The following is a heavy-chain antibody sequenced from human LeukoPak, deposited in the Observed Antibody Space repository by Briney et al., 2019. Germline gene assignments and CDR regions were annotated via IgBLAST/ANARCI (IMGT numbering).Heavy chain of an antibody. CDR2: ISYDGSNK. J-gene: IGHJ4*02. D-gene: IGHD3-10*01. CDR1: GFTFSSYA. V-gene: IGHV3-30-3*01. CDR3: AKDFYYGSGLRGVSDY. Sequence: GGSLRLSCAASGFTFSSYAMHWVRQAPGKGLEWVAVISYDGSNKYYADSVKGRFTISRDNSKNTLYLQMNSLRAEDTAVYYCAKDFYYGSGLRGVSDYWGQGTLVTASS.